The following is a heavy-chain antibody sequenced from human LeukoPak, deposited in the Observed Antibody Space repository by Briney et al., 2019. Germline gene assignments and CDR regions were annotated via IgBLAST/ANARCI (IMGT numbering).Heavy chain of an antibody. J-gene: IGHJ4*02. CDR3: GKALGSGGLQSPSAVY. CDR1: GFTFSSYS. D-gene: IGHD4-11*01. CDR2: INDSGGSI. V-gene: IGHV3-23*01. Sequence: GGSLRLSCAASGFTFSSYSMSWVRQAPGKGLEWVSAINDSGGSIYYADSVKGRFTISRDNSKHRLYLQMNSLRAQDTAVYYFGKALGSGGLQSPSAVYWGQGTLVTVSS.